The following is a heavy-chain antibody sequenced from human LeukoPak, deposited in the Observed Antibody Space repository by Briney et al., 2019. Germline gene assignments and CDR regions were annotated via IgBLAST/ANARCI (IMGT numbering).Heavy chain of an antibody. CDR3: ARRSYSASYYDY. V-gene: IGHV5-51*01. CDR2: IFPGDSDT. J-gene: IGHJ4*02. D-gene: IGHD1-26*01. CDR1: GYSFSTYW. Sequence: GESLQISCKGSGYSFSTYWIGWVRQMPGKGLEWMGIIFPGDSDTRYSPSFQGQVTISADKSISTAYLQWGSLKASDTAMYYCARRSYSASYYDYWGQGTLVTVSS.